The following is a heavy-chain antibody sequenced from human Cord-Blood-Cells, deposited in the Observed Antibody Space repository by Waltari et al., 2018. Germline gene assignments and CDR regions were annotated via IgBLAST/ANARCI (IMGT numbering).Heavy chain of an antibody. D-gene: IGHD3-22*01. Sequence: QVQLVQSGAEVKKPGSSVKVSCKASGGNFSSYAISWVRQAPGQGLEWMGGIIPIFGTANYVQKFQGRVTITADESTSTAYMELSSLRSEDTAVYYCARGSYDSSGYYYYYYYGMDVWGQGTTVTVSS. CDR3: ARGSYDSSGYYYYYYYGMDV. V-gene: IGHV1-69*01. J-gene: IGHJ6*02. CDR1: GGNFSSYA. CDR2: IIPIFGTA.